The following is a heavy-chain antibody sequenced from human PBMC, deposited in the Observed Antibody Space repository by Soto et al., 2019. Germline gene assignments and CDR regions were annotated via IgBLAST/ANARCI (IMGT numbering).Heavy chain of an antibody. J-gene: IGHJ4*02. CDR1: GFTFSSYA. D-gene: IGHD3-22*01. CDR2: ISGSGGST. CDR3: AALGLYYYDSSGLDY. V-gene: IGHV3-23*01. Sequence: GGSLRLSCAASGFTFSSYAMSWVRQAPGKGLEWVSAISGSGGSTYYADSGKGRFTISRDNSKNTLYLQMNSLRAEDTAVYYCAALGLYYYDSSGLDYWGQEALVTVSS.